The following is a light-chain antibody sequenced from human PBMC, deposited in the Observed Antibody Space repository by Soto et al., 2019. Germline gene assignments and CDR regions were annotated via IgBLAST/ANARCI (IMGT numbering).Light chain of an antibody. CDR1: SSDIGSYNY. J-gene: IGLJ1*01. V-gene: IGLV2-14*03. Sequence: QSALTQPASVSGSPGQSITISCTGTSSDIGSYNYVSWYQQHPGQAPKLMIYDVTNRPSGVSNRFSGSKSGNTASLTISGLQAEDEADYYCSSPRSSSFYVFGTGTK. CDR2: DVT. CDR3: SSPRSSSFYV.